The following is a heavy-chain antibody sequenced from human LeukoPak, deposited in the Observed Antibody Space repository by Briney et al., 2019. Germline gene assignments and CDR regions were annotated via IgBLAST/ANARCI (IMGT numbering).Heavy chain of an antibody. CDR1: GFTFSNAW. CDR2: IQSKTDGGTT. Sequence: PGGSLRLSCAASGFTFSNAWMSWVRQAPGKGLEWVGRIQSKTDGGTTDYAAPVTGRFTISRDDSKNTLYLQMNSLKTEDTAVYYCSGRSWYVPGWFDPWGQGTLVTVSS. J-gene: IGHJ5*02. D-gene: IGHD6-13*01. V-gene: IGHV3-15*01. CDR3: SGRSWYVPGWFDP.